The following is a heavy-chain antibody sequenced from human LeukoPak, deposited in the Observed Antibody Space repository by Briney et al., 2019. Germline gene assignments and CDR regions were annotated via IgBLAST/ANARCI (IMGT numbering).Heavy chain of an antibody. Sequence: SATLSLTCTVSGDPIISNIYWWDWVRLPPGKGLEWIGATFYTGRTFYNPSLKSRVTISVDTSKNQFSLDLNSATAADTADYYCARRRHNFDFYNVWGQGTRVLVSS. CDR1: GDPIISNIYW. D-gene: IGHD3/OR15-3a*01. CDR2: TFYTGRT. J-gene: IGHJ3*01. CDR3: ARRRHNFDFYNV. V-gene: IGHV4-39*01.